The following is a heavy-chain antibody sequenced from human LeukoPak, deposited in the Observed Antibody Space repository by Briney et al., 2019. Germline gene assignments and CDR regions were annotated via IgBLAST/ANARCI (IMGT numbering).Heavy chain of an antibody. CDR3: AKSSWAARIAAAGPLDY. CDR1: GVTFSSYG. CDR2: ISYDGSNK. J-gene: IGHJ4*02. Sequence: GGSLRLSCAASGVTFSSYGMHWVRQAPGKGLEWVAVISYDGSNKYYADSVKGRFTISRDNSKNTLYLQMNSLRAEDTAVYYCAKSSWAARIAAAGPLDYWGQGTLVTVSS. D-gene: IGHD6-13*01. V-gene: IGHV3-30*18.